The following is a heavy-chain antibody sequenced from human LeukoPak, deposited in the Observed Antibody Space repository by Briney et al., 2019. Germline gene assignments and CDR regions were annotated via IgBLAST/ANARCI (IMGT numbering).Heavy chain of an antibody. V-gene: IGHV4-61*01. CDR3: ARSDYHNSGSHTVFDAFDI. D-gene: IGHD3-10*01. Sequence: SETLSLTCTVSGGSVSSGSYYWSWIRQSPGKGLEWIGYIYYSGSTNYNPSLKSQVTISVDKSKNQFSLKLSFVTAADTAMYYCARSDYHNSGSHTVFDAFDIWGRGTRVTVSS. J-gene: IGHJ3*02. CDR2: IYYSGST. CDR1: GGSVSSGSYY.